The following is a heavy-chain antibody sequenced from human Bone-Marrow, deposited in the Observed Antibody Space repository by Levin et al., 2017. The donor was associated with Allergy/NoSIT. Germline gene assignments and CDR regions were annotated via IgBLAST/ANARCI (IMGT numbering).Heavy chain of an antibody. V-gene: IGHV3-72*01. CDR2: TRNKTMTYTT. CDR3: ARAGDHGTAYYSYDS. D-gene: IGHD3-9*01. Sequence: GGFLRLSCAGSGFTLSDHYMDWVRQAPGKGLEWVARTRNKTMTYTTIYAASVKGRFTISRDNSENSLFLQMNSLKTEDTAVYFCARAGDHGTAYYSYDSWGQGILVTVSS. J-gene: IGHJ4*02. CDR1: GFTLSDHY.